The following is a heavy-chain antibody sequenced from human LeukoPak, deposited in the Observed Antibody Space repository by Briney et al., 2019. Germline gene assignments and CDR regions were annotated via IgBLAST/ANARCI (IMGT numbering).Heavy chain of an antibody. CDR2: ISAYNGNT. Sequence: ASVKVSCKASGYTFTSYGISWVRQAPGQGLEWMGWISAYNGNTNYAQKLQGRVTMTTDTSTSTAYMELSSLRSEDTAVYYCARGLDSSGYDWFDPWGQGTLVTVSS. J-gene: IGHJ5*02. V-gene: IGHV1-18*01. CDR1: GYTFTSYG. D-gene: IGHD3-22*01. CDR3: ARGLDSSGYDWFDP.